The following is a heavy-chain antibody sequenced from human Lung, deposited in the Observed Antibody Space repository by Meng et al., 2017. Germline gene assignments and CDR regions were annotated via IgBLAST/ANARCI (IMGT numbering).Heavy chain of an antibody. V-gene: IGHV4-39*01. CDR1: GGSTTSTSYY. J-gene: IGHJ4*02. D-gene: IGHD3-22*01. Sequence: QLQLQESGPGLVKPSETLSLTCTVSGGSTTSTSYYWDWIRQSPAKGLEWIGTIGYSGTIVYNPYLSSRVTMTLDTSKNQFSLKLSSVTAPDTAVYYCARRVHDGSGHHYFDYWGQGTLVTVSS. CDR3: ARRVHDGSGHHYFDY. CDR2: IGYSGTI.